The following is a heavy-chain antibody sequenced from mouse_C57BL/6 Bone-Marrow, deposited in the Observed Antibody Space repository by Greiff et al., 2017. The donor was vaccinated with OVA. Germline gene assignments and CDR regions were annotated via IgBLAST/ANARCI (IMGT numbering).Heavy chain of an antibody. D-gene: IGHD3-1*01. CDR2: IWGDGST. CDR1: GFSLTSYG. V-gene: IGHV2-3*01. Sequence: VKLLESGPGLVAPSQSLSITCTVSGFSLTSYGVSWVRQPPGKGLEWLGVIWGDGSTNYHSALISRLSISTDNSKSQVFFRLNRLQPGDTATYYCAKRGANRFAYWGQGTLVTVSA. CDR3: AKRGANRFAY. J-gene: IGHJ3*01.